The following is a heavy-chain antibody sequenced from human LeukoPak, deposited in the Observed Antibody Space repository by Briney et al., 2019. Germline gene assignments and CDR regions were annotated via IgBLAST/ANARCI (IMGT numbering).Heavy chain of an antibody. Sequence: PGGSLRLSCAASGLTVSSNYMNWVRQAPGKGLEWVSVIYGGGNIYYADSVKGRFTISRDNSKNTLYLQMNSLRAEGTAVYYCARGAGYNYPYYFDYWGQGTLVTVSS. D-gene: IGHD5-24*01. CDR3: ARGAGYNYPYYFDY. CDR1: GLTVSSNY. J-gene: IGHJ4*02. V-gene: IGHV3-53*01. CDR2: IYGGGNI.